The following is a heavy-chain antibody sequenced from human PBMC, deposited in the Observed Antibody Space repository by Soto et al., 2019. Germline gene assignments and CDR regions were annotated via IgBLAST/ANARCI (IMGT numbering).Heavy chain of an antibody. CDR3: AREIPTYYYDSSGYR. Sequence: QVQLVQSGAAVKKPGSSVKVSCKASGGTFSSYTISWVRQAPGQGLEWMGRIIPILGIANYAQKFQGRVTITADKSTSTAYMELSSLRSEDTAVYYCAREIPTYYYDSSGYRWGQGTLVTVSS. CDR1: GGTFSSYT. J-gene: IGHJ5*02. V-gene: IGHV1-69*08. CDR2: IIPILGIA. D-gene: IGHD3-22*01.